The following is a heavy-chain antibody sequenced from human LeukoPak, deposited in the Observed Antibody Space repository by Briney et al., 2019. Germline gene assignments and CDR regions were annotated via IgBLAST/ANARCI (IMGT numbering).Heavy chain of an antibody. V-gene: IGHV1-8*03. D-gene: IGHD6-13*01. CDR3: ARVGIAAAGIDY. Sequence: ASVKVSCKASGYTFTSYDINWVRQATGQGLEWMGWMNPNSGNTGYAQKFQGRVTTTRNTSISTAYMELSSLRSEDTAVYYCARVGIAAAGIDYWGQGTLVTVSS. CDR1: GYTFTSYD. CDR2: MNPNSGNT. J-gene: IGHJ4*02.